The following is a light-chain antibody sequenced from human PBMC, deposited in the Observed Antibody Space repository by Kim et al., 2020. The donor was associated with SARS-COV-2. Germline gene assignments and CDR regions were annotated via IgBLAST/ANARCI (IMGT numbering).Light chain of an antibody. Sequence: SYELTQPPSVSVSPGQTATITCSGEKLGDKYACWYQQKPGQSPVVVIYQDTKRPSGIPERFSASNSGNTAPLTISGTQALDEADYYCQAWDSGAAVFGGG. J-gene: IGLJ2*01. CDR1: KLGDKY. CDR3: QAWDSGAAV. V-gene: IGLV3-1*01. CDR2: QDT.